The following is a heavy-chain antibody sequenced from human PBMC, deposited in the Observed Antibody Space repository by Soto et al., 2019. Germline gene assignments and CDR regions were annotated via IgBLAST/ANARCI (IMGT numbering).Heavy chain of an antibody. J-gene: IGHJ4*02. CDR2: IKAYSGNT. CDR3: AIADYGDDDY. V-gene: IGHV1-18*01. D-gene: IGHD4-17*01. CDR1: GYTFPTST. Sequence: SGAEAKNPGASVKVSCKASGYTFPTSTISWVRQAPGQGLEWMGWIKAYSGNTNYAQKLQGRVTMTTDTSTNTAYMELRSLTTDDTAIYYCAIADYGDDDYWGQGTLVTVSS.